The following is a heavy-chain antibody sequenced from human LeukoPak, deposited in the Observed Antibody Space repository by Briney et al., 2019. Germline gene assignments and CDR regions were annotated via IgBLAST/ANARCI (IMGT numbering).Heavy chain of an antibody. Sequence: SSETLSLTCTVSGGSISSYYWSWIRQPPGKGLEWIGYIYYSGSTNYNPSLKSRVTISVDTPKNQFSLKLSSVTAADTAVYYCARDVDSSDAFDIWGQGTMVTVSS. CDR3: ARDVDSSDAFDI. CDR2: IYYSGST. CDR1: GGSISSYY. D-gene: IGHD3-22*01. V-gene: IGHV4-59*01. J-gene: IGHJ3*02.